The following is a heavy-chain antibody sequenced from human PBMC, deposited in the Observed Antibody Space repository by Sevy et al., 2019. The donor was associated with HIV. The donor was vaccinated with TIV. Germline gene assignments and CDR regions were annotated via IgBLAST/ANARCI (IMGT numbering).Heavy chain of an antibody. D-gene: IGHD2-8*01. CDR3: AREGCTQPHDY. J-gene: IGHJ4*02. CDR1: GCTFAKYS. Sequence: GGSLRLSCAASGCTFAKYSMSWVRQAPGKGLEWVSTFTFGCGRINYVDSVKGRFTISRDDSKNTLFLQMNSLRAEDTVTYFCAREGCTQPHDYWCQGTLVTVSS. CDR2: FTFGCGRI. V-gene: IGHV3-23*01.